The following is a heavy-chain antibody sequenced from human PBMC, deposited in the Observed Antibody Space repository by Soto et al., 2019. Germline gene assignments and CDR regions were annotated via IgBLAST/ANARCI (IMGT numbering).Heavy chain of an antibody. CDR2: ISAYNGNT. CDR3: ARDEAAAGLYYYGMDV. V-gene: IGHV1-18*04. CDR1: GYTFTSYG. D-gene: IGHD6-13*01. J-gene: IGHJ6*02. Sequence: ASVKVSCKASGYTFTSYGISWVRQAPGQGLEWMGRISAYNGNTNYAQKLQGRVTMTTDTSTSTAYMELRSLRSDDTAVYYCARDEAAAGLYYYGMDVWGQGTTVTVSS.